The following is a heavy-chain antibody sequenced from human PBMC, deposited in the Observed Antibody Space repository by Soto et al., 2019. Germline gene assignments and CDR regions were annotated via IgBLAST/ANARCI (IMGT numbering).Heavy chain of an antibody. Sequence: GGSLRLSCAASGFSFRNYAMSWVRQAPGKGLEWISTLTGSSSNIYYADSVKGRFAIFRDNSRNTLYLQMNSLTAEDTAVYYCANGRATYGLLTHDYWGQGTLVTVSS. CDR2: LTGSSSNI. CDR1: GFSFRNYA. CDR3: ANGRATYGLLTHDY. V-gene: IGHV3-23*01. D-gene: IGHD3-10*01. J-gene: IGHJ4*02.